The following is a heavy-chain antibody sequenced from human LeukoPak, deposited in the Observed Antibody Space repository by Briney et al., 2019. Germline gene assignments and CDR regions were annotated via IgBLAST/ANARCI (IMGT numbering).Heavy chain of an antibody. CDR2: IYYSGST. Sequence: SETLSLTCTVSGGSISSYYWSWIRQPPGKGLEWIGYIYYSGSTNYNPSLKSRVTISVDTSKNQFSLKLSSVTAADTAVYYCAIYYGDCFDYWGQGTLVTVSS. J-gene: IGHJ4*02. V-gene: IGHV4-59*01. CDR1: GGSISSYY. D-gene: IGHD3-3*01. CDR3: AIYYGDCFDY.